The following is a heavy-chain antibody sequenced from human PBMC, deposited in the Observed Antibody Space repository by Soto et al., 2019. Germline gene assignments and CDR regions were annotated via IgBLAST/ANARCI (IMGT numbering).Heavy chain of an antibody. CDR1: GFTFSTYA. J-gene: IGHJ4*02. V-gene: IGHV3-23*01. Sequence: EVQVLESWGGVVQPGGSLRLSCAASGFTFSTYAMTWVRQTPEKGLEWVSSIGSDTGTYYAESVKGRFTISRDNSKNKISLHMNSLRAEDTAIYHCAKGGIGETGGLDYWGQGSLVTVSS. D-gene: IGHD1-26*01. CDR2: IGSDTGT. CDR3: AKGGIGETGGLDY.